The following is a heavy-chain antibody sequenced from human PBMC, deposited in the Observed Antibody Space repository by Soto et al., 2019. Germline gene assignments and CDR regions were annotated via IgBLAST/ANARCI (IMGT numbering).Heavy chain of an antibody. V-gene: IGHV4-59*08. Sequence: SETLSLTCTVSGGSISSYYWSWIRQPPGKGLEWIGYIYYSGSTNYNPSLKSRVTISVDTSKNQFSLKLSSVTAADTAVYYCARHIAVAGSLGYWGQGTLVTVSS. CDR2: IYYSGST. CDR1: GGSISSYY. D-gene: IGHD6-19*01. J-gene: IGHJ4*02. CDR3: ARHIAVAGSLGY.